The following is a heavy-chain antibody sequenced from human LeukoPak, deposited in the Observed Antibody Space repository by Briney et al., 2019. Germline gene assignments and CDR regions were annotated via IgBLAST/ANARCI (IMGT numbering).Heavy chain of an antibody. CDR3: AKDYAPQVDAFDI. J-gene: IGHJ3*02. CDR1: GFSFSNYE. D-gene: IGHD4-17*01. CDR2: ITASSTTI. V-gene: IGHV3-48*03. Sequence: PGGSLRLSCAASGFSFSNYEMNWVRQAPGRGLEWISYITASSTTIYYADSVKGRFTISRDNSKNTLHLQMNSLRPEDTAVYYCAKDYAPQVDAFDIWGQGTMVIVSS.